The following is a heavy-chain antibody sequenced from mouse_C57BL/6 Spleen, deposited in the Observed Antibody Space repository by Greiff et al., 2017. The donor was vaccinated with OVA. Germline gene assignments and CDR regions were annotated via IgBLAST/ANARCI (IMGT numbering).Heavy chain of an antibody. V-gene: IGHV14-4*01. CDR1: GFNIKDDY. Sequence: VQLQQSGAELVRPGASVKLSCTASGFNIKDDYMHWVKQRPEQGLEWIGWIDPENGDTEYASQFQGKATITADTSSNTAYLQLSSLTSEDTAVYYCTILTTVVATEAYWGQGTLVTVSA. CDR3: TILTTVVATEAY. J-gene: IGHJ3*01. D-gene: IGHD1-1*01. CDR2: IDPENGDT.